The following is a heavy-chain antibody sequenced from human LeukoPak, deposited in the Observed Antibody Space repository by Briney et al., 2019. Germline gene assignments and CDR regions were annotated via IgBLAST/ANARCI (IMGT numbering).Heavy chain of an antibody. CDR3: ARGLAVAGNCMDV. CDR1: GFTFSSYG. V-gene: IGHV3-33*01. CDR2: VWYDGSNK. Sequence: GGSLRLSCAASGFTFSSYGMHWVRQAPGKGLEWVAVVWYDGSNKYYADSVKGRFTISRDNSKNTLYLQMNSLRAEDTAVYYCARGLAVAGNCMDVWGQGTTVTVSS. J-gene: IGHJ6*02. D-gene: IGHD6-19*01.